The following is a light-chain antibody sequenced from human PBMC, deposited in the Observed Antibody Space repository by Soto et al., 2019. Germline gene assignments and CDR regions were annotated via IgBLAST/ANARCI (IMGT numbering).Light chain of an antibody. CDR2: KAS. CDR3: QPYENYSEA. Sequence: DIQLTLATSAECRVVEESISRSWRDSQTISSWLAWYQQKPGKAPKLLIYKASTLNSGVPSRFSGSLSWTEFIPAISSLQPNDFSTYYCQPYENYSEAVGQVANV. V-gene: IGKV1-5*03. CDR1: QTISSW. J-gene: IGKJ1*01.